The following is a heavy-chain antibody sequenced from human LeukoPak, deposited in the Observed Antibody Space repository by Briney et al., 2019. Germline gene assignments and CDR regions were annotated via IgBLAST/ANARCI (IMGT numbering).Heavy chain of an antibody. CDR3: ARISYDSSGYYDY. D-gene: IGHD3-22*01. CDR1: GFTFSSYW. J-gene: IGHJ4*02. CDR2: IISGGSTT. V-gene: IGHV3-74*01. Sequence: GGSLRLSCAASGFTFSSYWIHWVRQAPGKGLVWVSRIISGGSTTSYADSVKGRFTISRDTAKNTLYLQMNSLRADDTAVYYCARISYDSSGYYDYWGQGALVTVSS.